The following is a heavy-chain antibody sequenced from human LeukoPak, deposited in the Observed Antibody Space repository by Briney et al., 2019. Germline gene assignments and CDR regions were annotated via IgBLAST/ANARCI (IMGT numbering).Heavy chain of an antibody. D-gene: IGHD5-24*01. CDR3: ARGGRRDGYAIRAFDI. CDR2: IKQDGSEK. CDR1: GFTFSSYW. Sequence: GGSLRLSCAASGFTFSSYWMSWVRQAPGKGLEWVANIKQDGSEKYYVDSVKGRFTISRDNAKNSLYLQMSSLRAEDTAVYYCARGGRRDGYAIRAFDIWGQGTMVTVSS. V-gene: IGHV3-7*01. J-gene: IGHJ3*02.